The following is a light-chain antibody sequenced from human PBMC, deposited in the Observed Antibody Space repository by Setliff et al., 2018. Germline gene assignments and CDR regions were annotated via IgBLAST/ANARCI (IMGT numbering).Light chain of an antibody. Sequence: QSALAQPASVSGSPGQSITISCSGTTSDIGTYNYVSWYQQYPGKAPKLVIYDVSNRPSGVSNRFSGSKSGNTASLTISGLQAEDEADYYCQSYDSSLSGYVFGTGTKVTVL. CDR3: QSYDSSLSGYV. V-gene: IGLV2-14*01. J-gene: IGLJ1*01. CDR2: DVS. CDR1: TSDIGTYNY.